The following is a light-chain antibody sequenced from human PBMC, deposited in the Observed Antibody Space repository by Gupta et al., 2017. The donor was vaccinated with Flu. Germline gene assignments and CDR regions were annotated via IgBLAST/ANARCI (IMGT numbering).Light chain of an antibody. CDR2: LISDGSH. Sequence: QLVLTQSPSASASLGASVKLTCTLSSGHSSYAIAWHQQQPEKGPRYLRMLISDGSHSKGDGIPDCFSGASSGAAPYTTISSLQAEEDDYYYCQNWGTGCVVFGGGTKLTVL. CDR1: SGHSSYA. CDR3: QNWGTGCVV. V-gene: IGLV4-69*01. J-gene: IGLJ2*01.